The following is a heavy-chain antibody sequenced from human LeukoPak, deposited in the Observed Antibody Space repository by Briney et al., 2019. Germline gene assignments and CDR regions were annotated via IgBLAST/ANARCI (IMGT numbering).Heavy chain of an antibody. V-gene: IGHV1-69*04. J-gene: IGHJ4*02. CDR1: GGTFSSYA. Sequence: SVKVSCKASGGTFSSYAISWVRQAPGQGLEWMGRIIPILGIANYAQKFQGRVTITADKSTSTAYMELSSLRSEDTAVYYCAREDPGSSVDYWGQGTLVTVSS. D-gene: IGHD1-26*01. CDR2: IIPILGIA. CDR3: AREDPGSSVDY.